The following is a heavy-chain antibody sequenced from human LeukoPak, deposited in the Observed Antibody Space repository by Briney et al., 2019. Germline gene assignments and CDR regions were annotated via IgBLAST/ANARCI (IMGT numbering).Heavy chain of an antibody. CDR3: ARRLTAPDAFDI. J-gene: IGHJ3*02. V-gene: IGHV5-10-1*01. CDR2: IDPSDSYT. D-gene: IGHD5-18*01. Sequence: ESLKISCKGSGYSFTSYWISWVRQMPGKGLEWMGRIDPSDSYTNYSPSFQGHVTISADKSISTAYLQWSSLKASDTAMYYCARRLTAPDAFDIWGQGTMVTVSS. CDR1: GYSFTSYW.